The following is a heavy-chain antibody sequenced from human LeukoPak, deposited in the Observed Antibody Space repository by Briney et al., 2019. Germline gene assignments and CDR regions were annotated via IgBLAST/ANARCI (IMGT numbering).Heavy chain of an antibody. CDR2: ISGSGGST. CDR1: GFSFSSYT. J-gene: IGHJ4*02. Sequence: GGSLRLSCAASGFSFSSYTMSWVRQAPGKGLEWVSAISGSGGSTYYANSVRGRSTISRDNSKNTLYLQMNSLRAEDTAVYYCAKEGMPKCDFWSGGDYWGQGTLVTVSS. V-gene: IGHV3-23*01. CDR3: AKEGMPKCDFWSGGDY. D-gene: IGHD3-3*01.